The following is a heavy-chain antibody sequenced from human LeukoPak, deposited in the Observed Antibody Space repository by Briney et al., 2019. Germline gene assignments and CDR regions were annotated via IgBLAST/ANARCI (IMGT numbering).Heavy chain of an antibody. V-gene: IGHV1-69*13. CDR3: ARAPNYYDSSGYWPLMYFDL. CDR1: GYTFPSYF. CDR2: IIPIFGTA. D-gene: IGHD3-22*01. Sequence: ASVKVSCKASGYTFPSYFMHWVRQAPGQGLEWMGGIIPIFGTANYAQKFQGRVTITADESTSTAYMELSSLRSEDTAVYYCARAPNYYDSSGYWPLMYFDLWGRGTLVTVSS. J-gene: IGHJ2*01.